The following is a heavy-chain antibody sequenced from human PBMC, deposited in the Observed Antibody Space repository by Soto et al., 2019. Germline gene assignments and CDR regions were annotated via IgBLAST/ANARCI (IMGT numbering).Heavy chain of an antibody. V-gene: IGHV1-69*13. CDR3: ARDRYNWNPYYFDY. Sequence: SVKVSCKASGGTFSSYAISWVRQAPGQGLEWMGGIIPIFGTANYAQKFQGRVTITADESASTAYMELSSLGSEDTAVYYCARDRYNWNPYYFDYWGQGTLVTVSS. D-gene: IGHD1-20*01. J-gene: IGHJ4*02. CDR1: GGTFSSYA. CDR2: IIPIFGTA.